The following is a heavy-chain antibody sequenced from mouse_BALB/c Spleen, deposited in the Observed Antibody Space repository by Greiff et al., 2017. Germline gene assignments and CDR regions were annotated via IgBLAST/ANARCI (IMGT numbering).Heavy chain of an antibody. CDR1: GYTFSSYW. CDR3: ARENDGYYVWFAY. V-gene: IGHV1-9*01. D-gene: IGHD2-3*01. CDR2: ILPGSGST. Sequence: QVQLKQSGAELMKPGASVKISCKATGYTFSSYWIEWVKQRPGHGLEWIGEILPGSGSTNYNEKFKGKATFTADTSSNTAYMQLSSLTSEDSAVYYCARENDGYYVWFAYWGQGTLVTVSA. J-gene: IGHJ3*01.